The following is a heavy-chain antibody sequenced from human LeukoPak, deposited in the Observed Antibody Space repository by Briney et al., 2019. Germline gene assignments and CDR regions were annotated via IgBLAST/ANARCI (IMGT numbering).Heavy chain of an antibody. CDR3: AKEDYSSSWYALDY. CDR1: GFTFDDYA. J-gene: IGHJ4*02. D-gene: IGHD6-13*01. V-gene: IGHV3-43*02. CDR2: MCGDDGSI. Sequence: GGSLRLSCAASGFTFDDYATYWVRQGPGKGLEWVSVMCGDDGSIYYADSVKGRFTISRDNSKNSLYLQMNSLRAEDTALYYCAKEDYSSSWYALDYWGQGTLVTVSS.